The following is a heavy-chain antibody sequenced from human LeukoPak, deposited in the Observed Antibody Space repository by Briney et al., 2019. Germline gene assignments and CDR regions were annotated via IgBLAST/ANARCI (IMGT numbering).Heavy chain of an antibody. CDR1: GGSISSYY. CDR3: ASGYCGGACQLGGVDM. Sequence: SETLSLTCTVSGGSISSYYWSWLRQPPGKGLEYIGYTHYSGSTNYNPSLKSRVTISLDTSGNQFSLKLSSVAAADTAVYYCASGYCGGACQLGGVDMWGQGTMVTVSS. D-gene: IGHD2-21*02. V-gene: IGHV4-59*01. J-gene: IGHJ3*02. CDR2: THYSGST.